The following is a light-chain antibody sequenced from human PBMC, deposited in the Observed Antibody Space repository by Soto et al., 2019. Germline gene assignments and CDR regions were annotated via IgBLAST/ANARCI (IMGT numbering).Light chain of an antibody. Sequence: NFMLTQPHSVSESPGKTVTISCTRRSGSIASNYVQWYQQRPGRAPTTVIYEDNQRPSGVPDRFSGSIDSSSNSASLTISGLKTEDEADYYCQSYDSSNQGVFGGGTKLTVL. V-gene: IGLV6-57*04. J-gene: IGLJ2*01. CDR3: QSYDSSNQGV. CDR1: SGSIASNY. CDR2: EDN.